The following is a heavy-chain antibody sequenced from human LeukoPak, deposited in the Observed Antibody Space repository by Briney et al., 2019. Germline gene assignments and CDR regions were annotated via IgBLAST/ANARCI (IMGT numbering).Heavy chain of an antibody. Sequence: GGSLRLSCAISGLTFHDYAMTWVRQAPGKGLEWVSTIVGDSSKTYYADSVKGRFTISRDNTNYMLFLHMNNLRAEDTAIYYCAKQPYNYYYLDVWGKGTTVTVSS. D-gene: IGHD2-21*01. V-gene: IGHV3-23*01. CDR1: GLTFHDYA. J-gene: IGHJ6*03. CDR3: AKQPYNYYYLDV. CDR2: IVGDSSKT.